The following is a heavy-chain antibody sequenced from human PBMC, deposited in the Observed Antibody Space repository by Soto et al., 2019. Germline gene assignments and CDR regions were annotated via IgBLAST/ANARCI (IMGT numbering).Heavy chain of an antibody. CDR3: ARDRAVAGPRRDYYYYGMDV. D-gene: IGHD6-19*01. V-gene: IGHV3-33*01. Sequence: GGSLRLSCAASGFTFSSYGMHWVRQAPGKGLEWVAVIWYDGSNKYYADSVKGRFTISRDNSKNTLYLQMNSLRAEDTAVYYCARDRAVAGPRRDYYYYGMDVWGQGTTVTVSS. CDR2: IWYDGSNK. J-gene: IGHJ6*02. CDR1: GFTFSSYG.